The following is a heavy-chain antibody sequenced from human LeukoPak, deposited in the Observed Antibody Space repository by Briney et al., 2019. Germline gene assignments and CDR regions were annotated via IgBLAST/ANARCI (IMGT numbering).Heavy chain of an antibody. CDR3: AADRVLMLFGELSGALDI. CDR2: FYPEDGET. J-gene: IGHJ3*02. Sequence: ASVKVSCKVSGYSLTESSMYWVRQAPGKGLEWMGGFYPEDGETIYAQKFQGRVTMTEDTSTDTAYMELGSLRSEDTAVYYCAADRVLMLFGELSGALDIWGQGTMVTVSS. CDR1: GYSLTESS. V-gene: IGHV1-24*01. D-gene: IGHD3-10*01.